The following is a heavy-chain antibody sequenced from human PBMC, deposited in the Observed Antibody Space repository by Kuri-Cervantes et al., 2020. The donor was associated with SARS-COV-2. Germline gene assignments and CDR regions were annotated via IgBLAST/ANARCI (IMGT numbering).Heavy chain of an antibody. CDR1: GDSMDSVYYY. Sequence: SETLSLTCIVSGDSMDSVYYYWSWIRQPAGKGLEWIGPIYTSGSTNYNPSLKSRVTISVDTSKNQFSLKLSSVTAADTAVYYCARGRRYCSGGSCWRYYYYYMDVWGKGTTVTVSS. CDR3: ARGRRYCSGGSCWRYYYYYMDV. CDR2: IYTSGST. D-gene: IGHD2-15*01. J-gene: IGHJ6*03. V-gene: IGHV4-61*02.